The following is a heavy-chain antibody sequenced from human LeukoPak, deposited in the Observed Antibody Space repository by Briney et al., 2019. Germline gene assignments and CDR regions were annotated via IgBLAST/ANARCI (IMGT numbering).Heavy chain of an antibody. CDR1: GFTFSSYA. CDR2: ISYDGSNK. D-gene: IGHD3-16*01. Sequence: GGSLRLSCVASGFTFSSYAMHWVRQAPGKGLEWVTVISYDGSNKYYADSVKGRFTISRDNSKNTLYLQMNSLRAEDTAVYYCAKDVGDSDYFDYWGQGTLVTVSS. V-gene: IGHV3-30*04. J-gene: IGHJ4*02. CDR3: AKDVGDSDYFDY.